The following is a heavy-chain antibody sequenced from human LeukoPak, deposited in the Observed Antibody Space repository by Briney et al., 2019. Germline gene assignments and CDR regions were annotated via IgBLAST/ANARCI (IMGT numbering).Heavy chain of an antibody. J-gene: IGHJ6*02. CDR1: GFTFSSYS. Sequence: GGSLRLSCAASGFTFSSYSMNWVRQAPGKGLEWVPYISSSSSTIYYADSVKGRFTISRDNAKNSLYLQMNSLRDEDTAVYYCARSEWLEGPGLHENGMDVWGQGTTVTVSS. CDR3: ARSEWLEGPGLHENGMDV. CDR2: ISSSSSTI. D-gene: IGHD3-3*01. V-gene: IGHV3-48*02.